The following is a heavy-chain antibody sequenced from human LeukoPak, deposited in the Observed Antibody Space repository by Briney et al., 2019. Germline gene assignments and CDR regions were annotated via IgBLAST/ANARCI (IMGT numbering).Heavy chain of an antibody. J-gene: IGHJ4*02. CDR3: ARVSDISVAAYFDY. CDR1: GFTFSTFA. Sequence: GGSLRLSCAASGFTFSTFAMIWVRQAPGKGLEWVSTINWNGGSTGYADSVKGRFTISRDNAKNSLYLQMNSLRAEDTALYYCARVSDISVAAYFDYWGQGTLVTVSS. CDR2: INWNGGST. D-gene: IGHD6-19*01. V-gene: IGHV3-20*04.